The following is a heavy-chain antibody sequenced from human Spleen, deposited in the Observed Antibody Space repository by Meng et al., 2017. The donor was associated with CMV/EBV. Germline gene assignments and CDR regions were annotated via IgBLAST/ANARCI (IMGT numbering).Heavy chain of an antibody. D-gene: IGHD2-2*01. V-gene: IGHV3-21*01. Sequence: GESLKISCTASGFNFNPYSMNWVRQAPGKGLEWVSSITAFSGDTYYADSLRGRFTVSRDNAKNSLYLQLDSLRAEDTAVYYCTSYCSTTDCSQDLGWGQGTLVTVSS. CDR3: TSYCSTTDCSQDLG. CDR2: ITAFSGDT. J-gene: IGHJ4*02. CDR1: GFNFNPYS.